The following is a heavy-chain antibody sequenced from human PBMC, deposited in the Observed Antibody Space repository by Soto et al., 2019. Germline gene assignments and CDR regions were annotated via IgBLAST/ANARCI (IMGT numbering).Heavy chain of an antibody. CDR1: GYTFTNYY. J-gene: IGHJ4*02. CDR3: ATAQAWAMHDY. Sequence: QVQLVQSGAEVKEPGASVKISCKASGYTFTNYYMHWVRQAPGHGLEWMGTINPSGTTTTYAQRFQGRVTMTRDTSTSTVYMELSSLRFEDTAVYYCATAQAWAMHDYWGQGTLVTVSS. V-gene: IGHV1-46*03. D-gene: IGHD7-27*01. CDR2: INPSGTTT.